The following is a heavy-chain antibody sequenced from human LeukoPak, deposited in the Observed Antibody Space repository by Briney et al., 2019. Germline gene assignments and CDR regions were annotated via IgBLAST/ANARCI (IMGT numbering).Heavy chain of an antibody. CDR2: IYYSGST. D-gene: IGHD3-22*01. CDR1: GGSISSSSYY. CDR3: ARLYYDSSGYDDAFDI. Sequence: PSETLSLTCTVSGGSISSSSYYWGWIRQPPGKGLEWIGSIYYSGSTYYNPSLKSRVTISVDTSKNHFSLKLSSVTAADTAVYYCARLYYDSSGYDDAFDIWGQGTMVTVSS. V-gene: IGHV4-39*02. J-gene: IGHJ3*02.